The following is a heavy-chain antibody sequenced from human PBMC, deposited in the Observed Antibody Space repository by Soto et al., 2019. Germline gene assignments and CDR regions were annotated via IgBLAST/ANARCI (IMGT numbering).Heavy chain of an antibody. V-gene: IGHV4-30-2*01. J-gene: IGHJ6*02. Sequence: PSETLSLTCSVSGGSINSGAFSLSWIRQPPGKGLQWIGYVTHSGTAYSIPSLSGRLTLSVDSSQTQFSLKLSSVTAADTAVYYCARDFEYSYGYYFYGMDVWGQGTTVTVSS. CDR3: ARDFEYSYGYYFYGMDV. CDR2: VTHSGTA. CDR1: GGSINSGAFS. D-gene: IGHD5-18*01.